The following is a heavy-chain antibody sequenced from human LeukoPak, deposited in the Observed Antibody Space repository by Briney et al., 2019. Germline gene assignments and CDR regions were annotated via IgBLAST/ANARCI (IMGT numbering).Heavy chain of an antibody. V-gene: IGHV3-74*01. CDR1: GFTFSSYW. CDR3: ARDRYYGIDV. Sequence: PGGSLRLSCAASGFTFSSYWMHWVRQDPGKGLVWVSHIKSDGTSTSYADSVRGRFTISRDNAKNTLYLQMNGLRAEDTAVYFCARDRYYGIDVWGRGTTVTVSS. CDR2: IKSDGTST. J-gene: IGHJ6*02.